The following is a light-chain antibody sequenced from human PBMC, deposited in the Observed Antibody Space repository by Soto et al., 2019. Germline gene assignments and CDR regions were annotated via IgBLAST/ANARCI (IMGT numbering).Light chain of an antibody. V-gene: IGLV2-14*01. Sequence: QSALTQPASVSGSPGQSITISCTGTSSDVGGYNYVSWYQQHPGKAPKLMIYEVSNRPSGVSNRFSGSKSGNTASLTISGLQAEDEADYYCSSYTSSSAYGFGPGTKLTV. CDR2: EVS. CDR3: SSYTSSSAYG. J-gene: IGLJ1*01. CDR1: SSDVGGYNY.